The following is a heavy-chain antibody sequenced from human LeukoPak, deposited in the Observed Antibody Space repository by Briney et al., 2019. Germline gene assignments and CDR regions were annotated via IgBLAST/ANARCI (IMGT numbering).Heavy chain of an antibody. CDR3: ARGLRYSSSWYHY. V-gene: IGHV4-59*05. CDR1: GGSISSYY. CDR2: IYYSGST. D-gene: IGHD6-13*01. J-gene: IGHJ4*02. Sequence: SETLSLTCTVSGGSISSYYWSWIRQPPGKGLEWIGSIYYSGSTYYNPSLKSRVTISVDTSKNQFSLKLSSVTAADTAVYYCARGLRYSSSWYHYWGQGTLVTVSS.